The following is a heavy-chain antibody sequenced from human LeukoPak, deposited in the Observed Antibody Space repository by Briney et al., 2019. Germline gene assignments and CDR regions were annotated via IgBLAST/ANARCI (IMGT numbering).Heavy chain of an antibody. CDR2: IYYSGST. CDR1: GGSISSGGYY. J-gene: IGHJ5*02. D-gene: IGHD1-26*01. V-gene: IGHV4-31*03. Sequence: SETLSLTCTVSGGSISSGGYYWSWIRQHPGKGLEWIGYIYYSGSTYYNPSLKSRVTISVDTSKNQFSLKLSSVTAADTAVYYCAGQWELPGWFDPWGQGTLVTVSS. CDR3: AGQWELPGWFDP.